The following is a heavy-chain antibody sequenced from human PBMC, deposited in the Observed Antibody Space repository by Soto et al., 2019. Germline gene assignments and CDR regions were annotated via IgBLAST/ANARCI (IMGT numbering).Heavy chain of an antibody. D-gene: IGHD3-22*01. Sequence: PGGSLRLSCAASGFTFSDNYMSWIRRAPGKGLEWVSYISDSGSIIYYADSVKGRFTISRDNAKKSLYLQLNSLRAEDTAVYFCARDLGYYDSSGYFDYWGQGTLVTVSS. CDR1: GFTFSDNY. CDR2: ISDSGSII. V-gene: IGHV3-11*01. J-gene: IGHJ4*02. CDR3: ARDLGYYDSSGYFDY.